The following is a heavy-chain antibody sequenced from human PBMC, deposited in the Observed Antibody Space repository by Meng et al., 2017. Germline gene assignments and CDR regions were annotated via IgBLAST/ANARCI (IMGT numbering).Heavy chain of an antibody. CDR1: GFTFSSYA. CDR2: ISDSGGNT. J-gene: IGHJ4*02. CDR3: ARALSDDSSGYYNSLDY. D-gene: IGHD3-22*01. Sequence: GESLKISCAASGFTFSSYAMSWVRQAPGKGLEWVSGISDSGGNTYYADSVKGRFTISRDNAKNSLYLQMNSLRAEDTAVYYCARALSDDSSGYYNSLDYWGQGTLVTVSS. V-gene: IGHV3-23*01.